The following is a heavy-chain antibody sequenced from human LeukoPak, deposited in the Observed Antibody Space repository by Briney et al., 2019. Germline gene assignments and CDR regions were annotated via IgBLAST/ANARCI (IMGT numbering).Heavy chain of an antibody. D-gene: IGHD6-13*01. CDR1: GFTFNDYY. CDR3: VRGRTSGSSWPFDY. Sequence: GGSLRLSCAASGFTFNDYYMSWIRQAPGKGLEWISYIGSSGGSINYADSVKGRFTISRDNAKNSLSLQMNSLRAEDTAVYYCVRGRTSGSSWPFDYWGQGTLVTVSS. V-gene: IGHV3-11*04. J-gene: IGHJ4*02. CDR2: IGSSGGSI.